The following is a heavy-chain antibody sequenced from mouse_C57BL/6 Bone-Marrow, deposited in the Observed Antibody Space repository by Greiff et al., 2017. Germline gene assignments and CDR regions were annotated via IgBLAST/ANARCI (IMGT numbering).Heavy chain of an antibody. J-gene: IGHJ2*01. CDR3: ARWDDD. V-gene: IGHV1-81*01. Sequence: VQLQQSGAELARPGASVKLSCKASGYNFTSYGISWVKQRTGQGLEWIGEIYTRSGNTYNNEKFKGKGTLTAGKSSSTVYMALRSLTSEDSAVYFCARWDDDWGQGTTLTVSS. CDR1: GYNFTSYG. CDR2: IYTRSGNT. D-gene: IGHD4-1*01.